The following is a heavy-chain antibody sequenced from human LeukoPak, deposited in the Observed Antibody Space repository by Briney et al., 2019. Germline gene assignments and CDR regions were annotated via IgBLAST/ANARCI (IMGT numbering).Heavy chain of an antibody. D-gene: IGHD3-10*01. J-gene: IGHJ4*02. CDR1: GGSISSYY. CDR3: ARDRGSGSIFDY. CDR2: IYYSGST. V-gene: IGHV4-59*01. Sequence: SETLSLTCTVSGGSISSYYWSWIRQPPGKGLEWIGYIYYSGSTNYNPSLKSRVTISVETSKNQFSLKLISVTAADTAVYYCARDRGSGSIFDYWGQGTLVTVSS.